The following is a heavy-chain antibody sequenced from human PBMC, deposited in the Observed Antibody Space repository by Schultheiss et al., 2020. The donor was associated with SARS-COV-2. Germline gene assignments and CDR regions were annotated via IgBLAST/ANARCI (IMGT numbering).Heavy chain of an antibody. CDR1: GSYY. CDR3: ARGPRLRYYYYGMDV. V-gene: IGHV4-39*01. Sequence: SQTLSLTCTVSGSYYWAWIRQPPGKGLEWIGSIYYSGSTYYNPSLKSRVTISVDTSKNQFSLKLSSVTAADTAVYYCARGPRLRYYYYGMDVWGQGTTVTVSS. CDR2: IYYSGST. J-gene: IGHJ6*02.